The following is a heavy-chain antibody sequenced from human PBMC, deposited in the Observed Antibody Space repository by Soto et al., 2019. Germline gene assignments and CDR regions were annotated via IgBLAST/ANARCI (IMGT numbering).Heavy chain of an antibody. CDR2: IYHSGSI. J-gene: IGHJ4*02. CDR1: GGSISSGGYS. Sequence: QLQLQESGSGLVKPSQTLSLTCAVSGGSISSGGYSWIWIRQPPGKGLAWIGYIYHSGSIYYNPSPKTGVAISVDRSKNQFSMKLSSVTAADTAVYYCARVPRHWGQGTLVTVS. V-gene: IGHV4-30-2*01. CDR3: ARVPRH.